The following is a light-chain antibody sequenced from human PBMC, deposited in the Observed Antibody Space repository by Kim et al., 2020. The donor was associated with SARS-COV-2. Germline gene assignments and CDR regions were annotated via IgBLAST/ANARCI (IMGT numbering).Light chain of an antibody. J-gene: IGKJ4*01. Sequence: PASISGRSSQSLLHSNGYNYLDWYLQKPGQSPQLLIYLGSNRASGVPDRFSGSGSGTDFTLKISRVEAEDVGVYYCMQALQTLLTFGGGTKVDIK. CDR1: QSLLHSNGYNY. V-gene: IGKV2-28*01. CDR2: LGS. CDR3: MQALQTLLT.